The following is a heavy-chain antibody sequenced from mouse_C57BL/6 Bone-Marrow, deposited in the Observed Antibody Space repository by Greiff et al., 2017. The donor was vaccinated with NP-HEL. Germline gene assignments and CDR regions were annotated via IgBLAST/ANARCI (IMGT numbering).Heavy chain of an antibody. J-gene: IGHJ1*03. CDR3: VRDREMGRYFDV. CDR1: GFTFNTYA. D-gene: IGHD2-3*01. V-gene: IGHV10-3*01. Sequence: VQLQQSGGGLVQPKGSLKLSCAASGFTFNTYAMHWVRQAPGKGLEWVARIRSKSSNYATYYADSVKDRFTISRDDSQSMLYLQMNNLKTEDTAMYYCVRDREMGRYFDVWGTGTTVTVSS. CDR2: IRSKSSNYAT.